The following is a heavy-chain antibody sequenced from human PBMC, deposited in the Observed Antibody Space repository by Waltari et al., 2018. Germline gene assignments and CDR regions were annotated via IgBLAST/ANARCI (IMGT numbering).Heavy chain of an antibody. CDR2: ISDDGSNK. CDR1: GFTFSSYG. Sequence: QVQLVESGGGVVQSGRSQRLSCAASGFTFSSYGMLWVRQAAGMGLEWVAVISDDGSNKDYADSGKDRFTISRDKSKNPLNLQMNSLRAGDAAVYYCAKYGSYWNAISYYSYYMDVWGKGTTVTVSS. CDR3: AKYGSYWNAISYYSYYMDV. V-gene: IGHV3-30*18. J-gene: IGHJ6*03. D-gene: IGHD1-1*01.